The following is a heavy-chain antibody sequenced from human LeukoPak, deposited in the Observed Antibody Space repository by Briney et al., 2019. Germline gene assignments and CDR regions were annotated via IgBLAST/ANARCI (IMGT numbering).Heavy chain of an antibody. V-gene: IGHV1-18*01. CDR2: TSVYNGNT. CDR3: ARASSGYLDY. CDR1: GYTFTSYG. J-gene: IGHJ4*02. D-gene: IGHD3-22*01. Sequence: APVKVSRQASGYTFTSYGISRVRQAPGQGLEWMGWTSVYNGNTNYAQRLQGRVTMTTDTSTSPAYMELRRLRSDDTAVYCCARASSGYLDYWGQGTLVTVSS.